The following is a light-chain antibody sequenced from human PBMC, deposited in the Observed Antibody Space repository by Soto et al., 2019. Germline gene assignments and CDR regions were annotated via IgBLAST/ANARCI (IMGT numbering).Light chain of an antibody. CDR1: QSVSNNY. V-gene: IGKV3-20*01. CDR2: GAS. CDR3: QPYGRSGT. Sequence: EFVLPQYKGPLSLSPGERATLSCRASQSVSNNYLAWYQQKPGQAPRLLIYGASNRATGIPDRFSGSGSGTDFTLTISRLEPEDFAVYYCQPYGRSGTFCQGTKVDIK. J-gene: IGKJ1*01.